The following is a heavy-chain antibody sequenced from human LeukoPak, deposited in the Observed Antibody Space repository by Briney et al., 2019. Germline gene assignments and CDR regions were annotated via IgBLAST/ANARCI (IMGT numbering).Heavy chain of an antibody. CDR2: INKDVSRI. CDR1: GFSFSRYW. CDR3: ARLKDDVTKFDY. Sequence: GGSPRLSCAGSGFSFSRYWMAWVRQAPGKGLEWVASINKDVSRIHYVDSVKGRFTISRDNAKNSVFLQMNSLRVEDTAVYYCARLKDDVTKFDYWGQGTLVTASS. D-gene: IGHD2-8*01. J-gene: IGHJ4*02. V-gene: IGHV3-7*01.